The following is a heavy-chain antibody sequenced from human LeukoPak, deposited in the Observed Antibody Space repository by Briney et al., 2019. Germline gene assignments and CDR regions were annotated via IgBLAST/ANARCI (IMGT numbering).Heavy chain of an antibody. V-gene: IGHV1-69*13. Sequence: ASVKVSCKASGGSFINCAISWVRQAPGQGLEWMGGIVPILSTTNYARKFQGRVTMTAGESTSTAYMELSSLRSEDTAVYYCARVRGVAVAAKHGMDVWGQGTTVTVSS. J-gene: IGHJ6*02. CDR1: GGSFINCA. CDR3: ARVRGVAVAAKHGMDV. D-gene: IGHD6-19*01. CDR2: IVPILSTT.